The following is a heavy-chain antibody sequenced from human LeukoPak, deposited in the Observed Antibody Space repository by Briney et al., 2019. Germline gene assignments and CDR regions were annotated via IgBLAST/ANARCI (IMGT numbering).Heavy chain of an antibody. CDR1: GFMFSRFV. V-gene: IGHV3-30-3*01. J-gene: IGHJ3*01. D-gene: IGHD3-3*01. Sequence: LTGGSLRLSCAASGFMFSRFVVHWVRQAPGKGLEWVSLVSSDGGTKSLADSVTGRFTVSRDNSEDKLYLQMNSLGAEDTAVYYCARGVLETNSVAFDLWGQGTMVTVSS. CDR2: VSSDGGTK. CDR3: ARGVLETNSVAFDL.